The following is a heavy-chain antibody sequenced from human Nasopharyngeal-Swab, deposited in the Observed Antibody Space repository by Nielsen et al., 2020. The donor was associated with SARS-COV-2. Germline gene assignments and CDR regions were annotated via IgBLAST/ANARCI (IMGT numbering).Heavy chain of an antibody. CDR2: IIPILGIA. CDR3: ARWGRTDGGNPRYFDY. V-gene: IGHV1-69*04. D-gene: IGHD4-23*01. CDR1: GGTSSSYA. Sequence: SVKVSCKASGGTSSSYAISWVRQAPGQGLEWMGRIIPILGIANYAQKFQGRVTITADKSTSTAYMELSSLRSEDTAVYYCARWGRTDGGNPRYFDYWGQGTLVTVSS. J-gene: IGHJ4*02.